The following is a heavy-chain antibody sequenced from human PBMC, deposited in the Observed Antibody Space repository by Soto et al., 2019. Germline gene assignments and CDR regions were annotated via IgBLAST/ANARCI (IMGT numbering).Heavy chain of an antibody. J-gene: IGHJ6*02. D-gene: IGHD6-13*01. CDR3: TTDKGAAAVVTSYYGMDV. Sequence: GGSLRLSCAASGFTFSNAWMNWVRQAPGKGLEWVGRIKSKTDGGTTDYAAPVKGRFTISRDDSKNTLYLQMNSLKTEDTAVYYCTTDKGAAAVVTSYYGMDVWGQGTTVTVSS. CDR2: IKSKTDGGTT. V-gene: IGHV3-15*07. CDR1: GFTFSNAW.